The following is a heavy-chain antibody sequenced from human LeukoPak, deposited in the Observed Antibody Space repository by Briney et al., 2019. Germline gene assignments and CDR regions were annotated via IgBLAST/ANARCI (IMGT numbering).Heavy chain of an antibody. Sequence: SVKVSCKASGGTFSSYAISWVRQAPGQGLEWMGGIIPIFGTANYAQKFQGRVTITTDESTSTAYMELSSLRSEDTAVYYCAREWEYYYDSSGYSFDYWGQGTLVTVSS. CDR2: IIPIFGTA. V-gene: IGHV1-69*05. D-gene: IGHD3-22*01. CDR3: AREWEYYYDSSGYSFDY. CDR1: GGTFSSYA. J-gene: IGHJ4*02.